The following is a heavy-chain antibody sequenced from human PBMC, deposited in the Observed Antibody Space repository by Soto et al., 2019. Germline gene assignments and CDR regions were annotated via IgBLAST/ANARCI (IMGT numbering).Heavy chain of an antibody. D-gene: IGHD1-7*01. CDR1: GLTFSNYA. V-gene: IGHV3-23*01. CDR2: MSGSSSTT. CDR3: AKNKERELPRVIDF. J-gene: IGHJ4*02. Sequence: GGSLRLSCATSGLTFSNYAMSWVRQAPGGGLEWVSSMSGSSSTTYYADSVRGRFTISRDRSKNTLYLQMSSLRAEDTALYYCAKNKERELPRVIDFWGQGTLVTVSS.